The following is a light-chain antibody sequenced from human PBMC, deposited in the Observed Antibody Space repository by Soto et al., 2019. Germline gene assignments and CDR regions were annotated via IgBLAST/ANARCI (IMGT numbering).Light chain of an antibody. CDR1: ESVGST. V-gene: IGKV3-15*01. J-gene: IGKJ4*02. CDR2: GAS. Sequence: EIFMTQSPATLSVSTGEKVILSCRASESVGSTLAWYQQKPGQAPRLLIRGASTRATGVPGRFSGSGSGTEFTLPISRLQSENFALYYCQQYSTSRTFAGGT. CDR3: QQYSTSRT.